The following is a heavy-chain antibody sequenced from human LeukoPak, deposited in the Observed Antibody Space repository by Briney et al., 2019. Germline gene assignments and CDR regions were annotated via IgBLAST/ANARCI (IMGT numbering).Heavy chain of an antibody. CDR1: GGTLSSYA. CDR2: IIPIFGTA. D-gene: IGHD6-19*01. V-gene: IGHV1-69*05. CDR3: ARVIYSRGYSSGWSYNWFDP. J-gene: IGHJ5*02. Sequence: SVKVSCKASGGTLSSYAISWVRQAPGQGLEWMGGIIPIFGTANYAQKFQGRVTITTDESTSTAYMELSSLRSEDTAVYYCARVIYSRGYSSGWSYNWFDPWGQGTLVTVSS.